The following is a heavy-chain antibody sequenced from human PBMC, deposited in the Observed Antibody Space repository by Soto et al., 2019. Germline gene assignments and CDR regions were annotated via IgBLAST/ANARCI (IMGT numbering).Heavy chain of an antibody. CDR3: ARGGHVVVVTAALDY. CDR2: VNPSGGHT. Sequence: QVQLMQSGAAVKKPGASVKVSCKASGDTFTEYYIHWVRQAPGQGLAWMGTVNPSGGHTTYAQHLRGRVTITRDTSTSTLYMELTSLTSQDTAVYYCARGGHVVVVTAALDYWGQGTLGTVSS. V-gene: IGHV1-46*01. CDR1: GDTFTEYY. J-gene: IGHJ4*02. D-gene: IGHD2-21*02.